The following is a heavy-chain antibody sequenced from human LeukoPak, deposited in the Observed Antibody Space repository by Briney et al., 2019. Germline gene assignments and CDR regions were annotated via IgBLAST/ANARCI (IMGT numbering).Heavy chain of an antibody. CDR3: ANPTLTGYYSHYYYGMDV. CDR2: ISGSGGST. CDR1: GFTFSSYA. Sequence: GGSLRLSCAASGFTFSSYAMSWVRQAPGKGLEWVSAISGSGGSTYYADSVKGRFTISRDNSKNTLYLQMNSLRAEDTAVYYCANPTLTGYYSHYYYGMDVWGQGTTVTVSS. V-gene: IGHV3-23*01. D-gene: IGHD3-9*01. J-gene: IGHJ6*02.